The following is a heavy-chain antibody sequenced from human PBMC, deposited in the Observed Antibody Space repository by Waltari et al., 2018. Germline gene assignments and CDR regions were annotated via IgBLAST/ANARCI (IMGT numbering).Heavy chain of an antibody. CDR3: ARDGPRGGIDY. D-gene: IGHD2-15*01. CDR1: GDRVPSHSVG. CDR2: TYYRSKWYN. V-gene: IGHV6-1*01. Sequence: QVQLQQSGPGLVKPPQTHPLTCSISGDRVPSHSVGWNRLRQSPSRGLEWLGRTYYRSKWYNDYAVSVKSRITINPDTSKNQFSLQLNSVTPEDTAVYYCARDGPRGGIDYWGQGTLVTVSS. J-gene: IGHJ4*02.